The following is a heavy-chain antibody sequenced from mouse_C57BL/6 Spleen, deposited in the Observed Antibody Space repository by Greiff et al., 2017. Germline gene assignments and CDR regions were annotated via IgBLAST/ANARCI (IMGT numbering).Heavy chain of an antibody. J-gene: IGHJ4*01. CDR1: GYTLTDYN. D-gene: IGHD3-3*01. V-gene: IGHV1-18*01. CDR2: INPNNGGT. Sequence: VPLQQSGPELVKPGASVKIPCKASGYTLTDYNMDWVKQSHGKSLEWIGDINPNNGGTIYNQKFKGKATLTVDKSSSTAYMELRSLTSEDTAVYYCARRGLFKYSMDYWGQGTSVTVSS. CDR3: ARRGLFKYSMDY.